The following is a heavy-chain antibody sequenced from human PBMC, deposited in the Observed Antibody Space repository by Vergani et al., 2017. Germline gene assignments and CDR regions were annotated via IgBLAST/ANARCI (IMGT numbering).Heavy chain of an antibody. Sequence: VQLVQSGAEVKKPGASVKVSCKASGYTFTGYYMHWVRQAPGQGLEWMGLVDPEDGETIYAEKFQGRVTITADTSTDTAYMELSSLRSEDTAVYYCATGGRCENWGQGTLVTVSS. CDR2: VDPEDGET. J-gene: IGHJ4*02. CDR1: GYTFTGYY. D-gene: IGHD2-8*01. V-gene: IGHV1-69-2*01. CDR3: ATGGRCEN.